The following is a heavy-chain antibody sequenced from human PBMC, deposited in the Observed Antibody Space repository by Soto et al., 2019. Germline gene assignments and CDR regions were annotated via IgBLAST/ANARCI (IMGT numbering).Heavy chain of an antibody. D-gene: IGHD1-26*01. CDR3: ARTIEGGVVHAFDF. CDR2: VSDSGGST. Sequence: EVQLLGSGGGLVQPRGSLRLSCAASGFSFSSYAMNWVRQAPGQGLEWVSTVSDSGGSTYYADSVQGRFTISRDNSKNTLFLHMNSLGAEDTAIYYCARTIEGGVVHAFDFWGQGTLVTVSS. V-gene: IGHV3-23*01. J-gene: IGHJ4*02. CDR1: GFSFSSYA.